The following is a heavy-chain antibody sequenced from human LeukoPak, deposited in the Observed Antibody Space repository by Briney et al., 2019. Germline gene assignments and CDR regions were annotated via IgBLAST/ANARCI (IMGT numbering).Heavy chain of an antibody. V-gene: IGHV3-74*01. J-gene: IGHJ4*02. CDR3: TRLSYYYDSSGYSSGPDY. D-gene: IGHD3-22*01. CDR2: INSDGSSP. CDR1: EFTFDNYA. Sequence: GGSLRLSCAASEFTFDNYAMSWVRQAPGKGLVWVSRINSDGSSPTYADSVRGRFTISRDNAKNTLYLQMNSLRAEDTAVYYCTRLSYYYDSSGYSSGPDYWGQGTLVTVSS.